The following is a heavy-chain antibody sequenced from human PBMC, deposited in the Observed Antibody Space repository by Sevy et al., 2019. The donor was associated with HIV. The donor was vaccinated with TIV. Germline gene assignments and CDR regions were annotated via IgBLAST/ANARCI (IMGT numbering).Heavy chain of an antibody. D-gene: IGHD2-15*01. CDR2: IRGSGGST. Sequence: GGSLRLSCAASGFTFSNYAMSWVRQAPGKGLEWVSGIRGSGGSTYYTDSVKGRFTISRDNSKNTLHLQMNSLRAEDTAVYYCAKGDIVVVVAALFDYWGQGTLVTVSS. J-gene: IGHJ4*02. CDR3: AKGDIVVVVAALFDY. V-gene: IGHV3-23*01. CDR1: GFTFSNYA.